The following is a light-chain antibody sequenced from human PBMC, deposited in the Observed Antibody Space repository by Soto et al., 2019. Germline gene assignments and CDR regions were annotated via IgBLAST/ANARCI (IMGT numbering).Light chain of an antibody. V-gene: IGKV3-15*01. CDR1: QGIGST. CDR3: QRYNNCPLT. Sequence: EIVLTQSPAALSVSPGERVTLSCRASQGIGSTLAWYQQKPGQTPRLLIYDSSTRAMGIPTRFSGSRSGTEFTLTINGLQSEDFAVYYCQRYNNCPLTFGGGTKVEIK. CDR2: DSS. J-gene: IGKJ4*01.